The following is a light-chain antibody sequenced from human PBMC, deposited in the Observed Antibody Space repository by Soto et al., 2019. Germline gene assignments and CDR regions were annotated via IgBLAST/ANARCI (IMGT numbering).Light chain of an antibody. CDR2: QTS. V-gene: IGKV3-11*01. CDR1: QYINTR. J-gene: IGKJ1*01. CDR3: HQRQSWPRT. Sequence: EIVLTQSPATLSSFPGDIVILSFSASQYINTRLACYQHRPGQAPRLLIYQTSIRAAGIPARFSASGSGTDFTLTISDVQPEDFALYYCHQRQSWPRTFGQGTKVDIK.